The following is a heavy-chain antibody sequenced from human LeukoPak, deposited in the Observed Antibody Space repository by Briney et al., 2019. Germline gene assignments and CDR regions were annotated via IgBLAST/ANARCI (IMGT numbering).Heavy chain of an antibody. CDR2: ISSNGGST. V-gene: IGHV3-64*01. CDR3: ARVDSNGYYFFDY. J-gene: IGHJ4*02. Sequence: GGSLRLSCAASGFTFSSYAMHWGRQAPGKGLEYVSTISSNGGSTYYANSVKGRFTISRDNSKNTLYLQMGSLKAEDMAVYYCARVDSNGYYFFDYWGQGTLVTVSS. D-gene: IGHD5-18*01. CDR1: GFTFSSYA.